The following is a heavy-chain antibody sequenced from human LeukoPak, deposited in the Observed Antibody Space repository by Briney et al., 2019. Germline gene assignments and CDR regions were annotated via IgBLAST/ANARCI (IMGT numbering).Heavy chain of an antibody. CDR2: IYTSGST. CDR1: GGSISSYY. V-gene: IGHV4-4*07. Sequence: PSETLSLTCTVSGGSISSYYWSWIRQPAGKGLEWIGRIYTSGSTNYNPSLKSRVTMSVDTSKNQFSLKLSSVTAADTAVYYCARDKDYHDRRGYPGMDVWGQGTTVTVSS. J-gene: IGHJ6*02. CDR3: ARDKDYHDRRGYPGMDV. D-gene: IGHD3-22*01.